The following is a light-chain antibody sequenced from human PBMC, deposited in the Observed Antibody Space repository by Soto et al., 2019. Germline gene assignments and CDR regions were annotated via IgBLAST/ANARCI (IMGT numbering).Light chain of an antibody. V-gene: IGKV4-1*01. CDR2: WAS. Sequence: DIVMTQSPDSLAVSLGERATVNFKSSQSVLYSSNNKPYLAWYQQKPGQPPKLLIYWASTRESGVPDRFSGSGSGADFTLTISSLQAEDVAVYYCQQYYSSPWTFGQGTKVEIK. J-gene: IGKJ1*01. CDR3: QQYYSSPWT. CDR1: QSVLYSSNNKPY.